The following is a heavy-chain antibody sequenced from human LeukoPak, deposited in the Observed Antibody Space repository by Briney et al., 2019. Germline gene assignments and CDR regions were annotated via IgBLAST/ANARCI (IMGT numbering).Heavy chain of an antibody. D-gene: IGHD4/OR15-4a*01. J-gene: IGHJ4*02. V-gene: IGHV3-48*04. Sequence: GRSLRLSCAGSGFTFSSYGMHWVRQAPGKGLEWVSYISSSGSTIYYADSVKGRFTISRDNAKNSLYLQMNSLRAEDTAVYYCARRAGAYSHPYDYWGQGTLVTVSS. CDR1: GFTFSSYG. CDR2: ISSSGSTI. CDR3: ARRAGAYSHPYDY.